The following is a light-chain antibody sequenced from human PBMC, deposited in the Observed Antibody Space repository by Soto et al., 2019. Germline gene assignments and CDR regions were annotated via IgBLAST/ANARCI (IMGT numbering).Light chain of an antibody. CDR3: SSYAGSNNYV. J-gene: IGLJ1*01. V-gene: IGLV2-8*01. Sequence: QSVLTQPPSASGSPGQSVTISCTGTSSDVGGYNYVSWYQHHPGKAPKLMIYDVSNRPSGVSNRFSGSKSGNTASLTVSGLQAEDEADYYCSSYAGSNNYVFGTGTKVTVL. CDR1: SSDVGGYNY. CDR2: DVS.